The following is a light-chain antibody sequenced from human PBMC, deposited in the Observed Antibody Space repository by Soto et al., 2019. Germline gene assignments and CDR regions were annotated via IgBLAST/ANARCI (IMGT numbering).Light chain of an antibody. Sequence: QSVLTQPASVSGSPGQSITISCTGTSIGLGSYNLVSWYQHHPGKAPKPMIYEGSKRPSGVSNRFSGSKSGNTASLTISGLQAEDEADYSCCSYAGSGSYVFGTGTKVTVL. V-gene: IGLV2-23*01. CDR3: CSYAGSGSYV. CDR2: EGS. CDR1: SIGLGSYNL. J-gene: IGLJ1*01.